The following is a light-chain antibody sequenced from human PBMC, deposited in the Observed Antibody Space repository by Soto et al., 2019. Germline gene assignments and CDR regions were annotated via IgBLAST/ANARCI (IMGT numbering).Light chain of an antibody. CDR3: SSYTSSSTLVV. Sequence: QSALTQPASLSGSPGQSITISCTGTSSDVGGYNYVSWYQQHPGKAPKLMIYDVSNRPSGVSNRFSGSKSGNTASLTISGLQAEDEADYYCSSYTSSSTLVVFVGGTKLTVL. CDR1: SSDVGGYNY. J-gene: IGLJ2*01. CDR2: DVS. V-gene: IGLV2-14*01.